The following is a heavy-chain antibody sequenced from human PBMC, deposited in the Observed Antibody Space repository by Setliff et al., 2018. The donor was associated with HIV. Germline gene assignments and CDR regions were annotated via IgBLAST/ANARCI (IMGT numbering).Heavy chain of an antibody. Sequence: SETLSLTCAVYGGSLTDYDWTWIRQTPAKGLEWIGEISHSGRTSYNPSLKTRLIISRDTSKNQFSLRLSSATVADTAIYYCARGFEGYCSGASCHWFDSWGQGTQVTVSS. CDR3: ARGFEGYCSGASCHWFDS. D-gene: IGHD2-15*01. CDR2: ISHSGRT. J-gene: IGHJ5*01. V-gene: IGHV4-34*01. CDR1: GGSLTDYD.